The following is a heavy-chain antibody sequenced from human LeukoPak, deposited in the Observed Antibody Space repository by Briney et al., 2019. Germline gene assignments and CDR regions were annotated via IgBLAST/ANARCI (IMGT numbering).Heavy chain of an antibody. CDR2: IIPIFGTA. CDR3: ARGTSVRGVIRWFDP. CDR1: GGTFSSYA. D-gene: IGHD3-10*02. J-gene: IGHJ5*02. V-gene: IGHV1-69*05. Sequence: SVKLSCKASGGTFSSYAISWVRQAPGQGLECMGGIIPIFGTANYAQKFQGRVTITTDESTSTAYMELSSLRSEDTAVYYCARGTSVRGVIRWFDPWGQGTLVTVSS.